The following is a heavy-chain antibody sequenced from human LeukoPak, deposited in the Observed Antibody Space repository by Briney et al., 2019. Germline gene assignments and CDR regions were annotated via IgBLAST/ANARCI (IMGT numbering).Heavy chain of an antibody. Sequence: SETLSLTCTVSGASLSSTSHHWGWIHQPPGKGLEWIGSIYYSGSTYYNPSLKTRVTISVDTSKNQFSLKLSSVTAADTAVYYCARQLGTTDGDYWGQGTLVTVTS. CDR2: IYYSGST. CDR1: GASLSSTSHH. D-gene: IGHD1-7*01. CDR3: ARQLGTTDGDY. V-gene: IGHV4-39*01. J-gene: IGHJ4*02.